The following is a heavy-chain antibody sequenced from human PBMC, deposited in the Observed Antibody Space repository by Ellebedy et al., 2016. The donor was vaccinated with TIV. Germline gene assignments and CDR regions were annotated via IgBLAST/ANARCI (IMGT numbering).Heavy chain of an antibody. J-gene: IGHJ4*02. CDR3: ARVSYDSSGYYYVGVNYFDY. D-gene: IGHD3-22*01. Sequence: PGGSLRLSCAASGFTFSDYYMSWIRQAPGKGLEWVSYISSSGSTIYYADSVKGRFTISRDNAKNSLYLQMNSLRAEDTAVYYCARVSYDSSGYYYVGVNYFDYWGQGTLVTVSS. CDR2: ISSSGSTI. CDR1: GFTFSDYY. V-gene: IGHV3-11*01.